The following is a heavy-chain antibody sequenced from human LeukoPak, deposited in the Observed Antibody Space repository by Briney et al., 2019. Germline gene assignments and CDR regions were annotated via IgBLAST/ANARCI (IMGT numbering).Heavy chain of an antibody. CDR3: ARGEYNYFDY. D-gene: IGHD2/OR15-2a*01. CDR1: GYTFTSHD. V-gene: IGHV1-18*01. CDR2: INAYNGHT. Sequence: GASVDVSCKASGYTFTSHDITWVRQAPGQGLEWVGWINAYNGHTNYVQNLQGRATMTTDTSTSTAYMELRSLRSDDTAVYYCARGEYNYFDYWGQGTLVTVSS. J-gene: IGHJ4*02.